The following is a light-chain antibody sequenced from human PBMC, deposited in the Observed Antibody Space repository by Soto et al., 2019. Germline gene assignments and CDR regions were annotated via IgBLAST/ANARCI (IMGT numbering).Light chain of an antibody. CDR3: SSYGGYNNVV. J-gene: IGLJ1*01. CDR2: EVN. V-gene: IGLV2-8*01. CDR1: SSDVGGYNY. Sequence: QSVLTQPPSASGSPGQSVTISCTGTSSDVGGYNYVSWFQQHPGKAPKLIIQEVNQRPSGVPDRFSGSKSGNTASLTVSGLQAEDEGTYYCSSYGGYNNVVFGTGTKVTVL.